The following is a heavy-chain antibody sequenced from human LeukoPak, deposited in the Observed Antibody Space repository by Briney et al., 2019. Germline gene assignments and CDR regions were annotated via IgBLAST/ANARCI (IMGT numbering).Heavy chain of an antibody. J-gene: IGHJ4*02. CDR3: ATDNYRGLGY. D-gene: IGHD3/OR15-3a*01. V-gene: IGHV3-74*01. CDR1: GLTFSNYY. Sequence: GGSVRLSCVTPGLTFSNYYMHWLRQVPGEGLVWVSHIIQDGSVTSYADSVKGRFTISRDNAKNTVYLQLNNLRAEETSVYYCATDNYRGLGYWGQAALVTVSS. CDR2: IIQDGSVT.